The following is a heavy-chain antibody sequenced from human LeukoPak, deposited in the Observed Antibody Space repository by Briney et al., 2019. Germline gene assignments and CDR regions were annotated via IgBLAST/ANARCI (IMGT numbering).Heavy chain of an antibody. CDR1: GGSISGRRDY. Sequence: SETLSLTCTVSGGSISGRRDYWGWIRQPPGKGLEWIASIYYSGSTHYNPSLKSRVTISVDTSRNQFSLELRTATAADSAIYYCARNVSRGEPGGAFDVWGQGTMVTVSS. V-gene: IGHV4-39*01. J-gene: IGHJ3*01. CDR2: IYYSGST. D-gene: IGHD3-16*01. CDR3: ARNVSRGEPGGAFDV.